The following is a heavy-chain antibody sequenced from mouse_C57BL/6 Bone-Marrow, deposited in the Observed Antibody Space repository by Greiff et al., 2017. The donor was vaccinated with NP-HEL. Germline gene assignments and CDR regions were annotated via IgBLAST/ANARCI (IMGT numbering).Heavy chain of an antibody. J-gene: IGHJ4*01. CDR1: GYTFTSYG. CDR3: ARRGYYSKKGVCYAMDY. D-gene: IGHD2-12*01. V-gene: IGHV1-81*01. Sequence: QVQLQQSGAELARPGASVKLSCKASGYTFTSYGISWVKQRTGQGLEWIGEIYPRSGSTYYNEKFKGKATLTADKSSSTAYLELRSLTSEDSAVYFCARRGYYSKKGVCYAMDYWGQGTSVTVSS. CDR2: IYPRSGST.